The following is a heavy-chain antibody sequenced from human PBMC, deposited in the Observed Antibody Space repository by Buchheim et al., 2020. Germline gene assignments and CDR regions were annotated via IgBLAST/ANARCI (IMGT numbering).Heavy chain of an antibody. CDR3: ARDATADYDSSGYYCSANWFDP. CDR1: GGSISSGGYY. V-gene: IGHV4-31*03. D-gene: IGHD3-22*01. Sequence: QVQLQESGPGLVKPSQTLSLTCTVSGGSISSGGYYWSWIRQHPGKGLEWIGYIYYSGSTSYNPSLKSRVTISVDTSKNQFSLKLSSVTAADTAVYYCARDATADYDSSGYYCSANWFDPWGQGTL. J-gene: IGHJ5*02. CDR2: IYYSGST.